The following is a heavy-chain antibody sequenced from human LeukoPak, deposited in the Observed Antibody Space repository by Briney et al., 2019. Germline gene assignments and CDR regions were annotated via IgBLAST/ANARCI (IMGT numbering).Heavy chain of an antibody. J-gene: IGHJ3*02. CDR1: GFTFSSYS. CDR2: ISSSSSYI. Sequence: GGSLRLSCAASGFTFSSYSMNWDRQAPGKGLEWVSSISSSSSYIYYADSVKGRFTISRDNAKNSLYLQMNSLRAEDTAVYYCARDSPPGGYCSGGSCPEAFDIWGQGTMVTVSS. D-gene: IGHD2-15*01. V-gene: IGHV3-21*04. CDR3: ARDSPPGGYCSGGSCPEAFDI.